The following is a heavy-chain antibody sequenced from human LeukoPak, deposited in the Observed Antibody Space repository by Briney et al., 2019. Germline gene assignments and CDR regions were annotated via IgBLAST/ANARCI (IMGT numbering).Heavy chain of an antibody. Sequence: SETLSLTCAVYGGPFSGYYWSWIRQPPGKGLEWIGEINHSGSTNYNPSLKSRVTISVDTSKNQFSLKLSSVTAADTAVYYCARGIRRSDYWGQGTLVTVSS. J-gene: IGHJ4*02. V-gene: IGHV4-34*01. D-gene: IGHD4-23*01. CDR3: ARGIRRSDY. CDR1: GGPFSGYY. CDR2: INHSGST.